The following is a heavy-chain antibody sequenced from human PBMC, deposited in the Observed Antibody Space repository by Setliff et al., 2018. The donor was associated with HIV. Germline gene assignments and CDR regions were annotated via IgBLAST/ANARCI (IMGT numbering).Heavy chain of an antibody. CDR1: GFRFSSYG. CDR2: ISYDGSYK. J-gene: IGHJ6*04. D-gene: IGHD3-22*01. CDR3: AKDVYYDSSGYPIDV. V-gene: IGHV3-30*18. Sequence: PGGSLRLSCAASGFRFSSYGMHWVRQAPGKGLEWVAVISYDGSYKYYVDSVKGRFTISRDTSKNTLYLQMNSLRAEDTAVYYCAKDVYYDSSGYPIDVWGKGTTVTVSS.